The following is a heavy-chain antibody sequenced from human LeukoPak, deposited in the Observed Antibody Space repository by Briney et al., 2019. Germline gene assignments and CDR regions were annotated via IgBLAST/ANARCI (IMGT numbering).Heavy chain of an antibody. J-gene: IGHJ4*02. CDR2: ISAYNDNT. CDR1: GYTFTTYG. D-gene: IGHD3-10*01. V-gene: IGHV1-18*01. Sequence: ASVKVSCKASGYTFTTYGVSWVRQAPGQGLEWMGWISAYNDNTNYAQKLQGRVTMTTDTSTSTAYMELRSLRSDDTAVYYCARDSGTAMVRGVIPLDYWGQGTLVTVSS. CDR3: ARDSGTAMVRGVIPLDY.